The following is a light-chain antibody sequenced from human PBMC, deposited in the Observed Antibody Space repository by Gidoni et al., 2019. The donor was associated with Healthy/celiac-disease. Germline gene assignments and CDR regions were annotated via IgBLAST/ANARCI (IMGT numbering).Light chain of an antibody. CDR3: QQRSNWSVT. J-gene: IGKJ5*01. CDR1: QSVSSY. CDR2: DAS. V-gene: IGKV3-11*01. Sequence: EIVLTQSPATLSLSPAERATLSCSASQSVSSYLAWYQQNPGQAPRLLIYDASNRATGIPARFSGSGSGTDFTLTISSLEPEDFAVYYCQQRSNWSVTFGQGTRLEIK.